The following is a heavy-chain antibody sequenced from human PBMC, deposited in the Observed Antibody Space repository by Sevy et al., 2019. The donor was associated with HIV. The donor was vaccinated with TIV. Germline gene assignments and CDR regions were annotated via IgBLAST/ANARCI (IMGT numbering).Heavy chain of an antibody. CDR1: GFTFSSYS. D-gene: IGHD1-26*01. J-gene: IGHJ4*02. CDR3: ARVTQLWELKGIDY. CDR2: ISSSSSYM. V-gene: IGHV3-21*01. Sequence: GGSLRLSCAASGFTFSSYSMNWVRQAPGKGLEWVSSISSSSSYMYYADSVKGRFTISRDNAKNSLYLQMNSLRAEDTAVYYCARVTQLWELKGIDYWGQGTLVTVSS.